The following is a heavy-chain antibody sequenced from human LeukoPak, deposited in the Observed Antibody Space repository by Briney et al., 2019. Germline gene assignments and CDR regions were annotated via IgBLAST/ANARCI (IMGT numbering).Heavy chain of an antibody. J-gene: IGHJ4*02. CDR2: ISSSGGTI. CDR3: ARDKRGGWYFDY. V-gene: IGHV3-48*03. D-gene: IGHD2-15*01. CDR1: GFTFSSYE. Sequence: PGGSLRLSCAASGFTFSSYEMNWVRQAPGKGLEWVSYISSSGGTIYYADSVKGRFTISRDNAKNSMYLQMNSLRAEDTAIYYCARDKRGGWYFDYWGQGTLVTVSS.